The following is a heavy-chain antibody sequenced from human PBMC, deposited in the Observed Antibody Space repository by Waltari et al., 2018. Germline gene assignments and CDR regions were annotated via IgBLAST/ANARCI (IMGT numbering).Heavy chain of an antibody. CDR3: ARGNDSSGYYPDYFDY. CDR2: IYYSGSN. D-gene: IGHD3-22*01. Sequence: QVQLQESGPGLVKPSETLSLTCTVSGGSISSYYWSWIRQPPGKGLEWIGYIYYSGSNNDNPSLKRRVTISVDTSKNQFSLKLSSVTAADTAVYYCARGNDSSGYYPDYFDYWGQGTLVTVSS. V-gene: IGHV4-59*01. J-gene: IGHJ4*02. CDR1: GGSISSYY.